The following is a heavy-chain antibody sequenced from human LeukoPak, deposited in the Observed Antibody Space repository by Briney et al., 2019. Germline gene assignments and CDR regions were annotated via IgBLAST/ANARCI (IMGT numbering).Heavy chain of an antibody. J-gene: IGHJ6*03. D-gene: IGHD2-15*01. CDR1: GGSISSYY. CDR3: ARDCSGGSCYSPYYYYYMDV. V-gene: IGHV4-4*07. CDR2: IYTSGST. Sequence: PSENLSLTCTVSGGSISSYYWSWIRQPAGKGLEWIGRIYTSGSTNYNPSLKSRVTMSVDTSKNQFSLKLSSVTAADTAVYYCARDCSGGSCYSPYYYYYMDVWGKGTTVTVSS.